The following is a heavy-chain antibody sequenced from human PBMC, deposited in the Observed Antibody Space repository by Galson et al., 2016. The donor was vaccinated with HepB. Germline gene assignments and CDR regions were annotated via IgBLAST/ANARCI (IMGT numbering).Heavy chain of an antibody. V-gene: IGHV3-33*01. D-gene: IGHD4-17*01. J-gene: IGHJ4*02. Sequence: SLRLSCAASGFTFRSYGMHWVRQAPGKGLEWVAVIWYDGSKKYYADSVKGRFTISRDNLKNTLYLQMNSLRPEDSAVYYCASPDYGDRLYFDYWGQGTLVSVSS. CDR2: IWYDGSKK. CDR1: GFTFRSYG. CDR3: ASPDYGDRLYFDY.